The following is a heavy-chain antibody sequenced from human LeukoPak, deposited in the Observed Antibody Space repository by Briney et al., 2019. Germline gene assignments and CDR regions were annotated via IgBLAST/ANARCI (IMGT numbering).Heavy chain of an antibody. CDR3: GKGSVTELDF. D-gene: IGHD2-21*02. V-gene: IGHV3-7*01. CDR1: GFTFSSFW. J-gene: IGHJ4*02. Sequence: GGSLRLSCAASGFTFSSFWMRWVRQAPGGRLEWMANIKYDGSEKGYVDSVKGRFTISRDNAKNSLYLQMDSLRAEDTAVYYCGKGSVTELDFWGQGTLVAVSS. CDR2: IKYDGSEK.